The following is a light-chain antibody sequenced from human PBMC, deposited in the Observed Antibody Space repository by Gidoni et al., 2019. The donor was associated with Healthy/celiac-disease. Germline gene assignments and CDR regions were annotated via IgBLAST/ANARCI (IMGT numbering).Light chain of an antibody. CDR1: QSVLYSSNNKNY. J-gene: IGKJ1*01. V-gene: IGKV4-1*01. CDR3: QQYYSTPWT. CDR2: WAS. Sequence: DILMTQAPDSLAWSLGERATINCKSSQSVLYSSNNKNYLAWYQQKPGQPPKLLIYWASTRESGVPDRFSGSGSGTDFTLTISSLQAEDVAVYYCQQYYSTPWTFGQGTKVEIK.